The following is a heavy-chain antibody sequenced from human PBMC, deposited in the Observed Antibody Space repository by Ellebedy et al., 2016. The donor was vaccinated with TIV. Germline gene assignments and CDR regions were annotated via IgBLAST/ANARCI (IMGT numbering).Heavy chain of an antibody. J-gene: IGHJ4*02. Sequence: GESLKISCAASGFTFSTYAVHWVRQAPGKGLEWVDIISYDGTTKHYADSVRGRFTVSRDNSKNTVYLQMSSLRREDTAVYYCARGRGSGSFLIDYWGQGTLVTVSS. CDR1: GFTFSTYA. CDR2: ISYDGTTK. V-gene: IGHV3-30*04. CDR3: ARGRGSGSFLIDY. D-gene: IGHD1-26*01.